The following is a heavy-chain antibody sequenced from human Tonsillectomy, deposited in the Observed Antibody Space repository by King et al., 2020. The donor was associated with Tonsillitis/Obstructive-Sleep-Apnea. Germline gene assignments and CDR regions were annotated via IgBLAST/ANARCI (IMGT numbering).Heavy chain of an antibody. J-gene: IGHJ5*02. CDR2: INPSGGST. D-gene: IGHD3-3*01. V-gene: IGHV1-46*01. CDR1: GYTFTSYY. Sequence: PLVQSGAEVKKPGASVKVSCKASGYTFTSYYMHWVRQAPGQGLEWMGIINPSGGSTSYAQKFQGRVTMTRDTSTSTVYMELSSLRSEDTAVYYCARDGPYYDFWSGYSYNWFDPWGQGTLVTVSS. CDR3: ARDGPYYDFWSGYSYNWFDP.